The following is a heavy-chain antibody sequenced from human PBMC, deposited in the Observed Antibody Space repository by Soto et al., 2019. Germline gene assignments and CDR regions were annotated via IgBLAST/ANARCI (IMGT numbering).Heavy chain of an antibody. D-gene: IGHD6-13*01. CDR2: IYYSGST. V-gene: IGHV4-39*01. Sequence: QLQLQESGPGLVKPSETLSLTCTVSGGSITSSSYYWGWIRQPPGKGLEWIGSIYYSGSTYYNPSLKSRVPXPXDXSKTQFSLNLSSVTAADTAVYYCARHQTHSSSYVDAWGQGTLVTVSS. J-gene: IGHJ5*02. CDR3: ARHQTHSSSYVDA. CDR1: GGSITSSSYY.